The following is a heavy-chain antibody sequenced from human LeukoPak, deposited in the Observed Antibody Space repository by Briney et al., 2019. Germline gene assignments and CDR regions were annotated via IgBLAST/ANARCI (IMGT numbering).Heavy chain of an antibody. CDR2: IYYSGST. Sequence: SETLSLTCTVSGGSISSYYWSWIRQPPGKGLEWIGYIYYSGSTNYNPSLKSRVTISVATSRNQLSLKLRSVTAEDTTVHYCAILIGYCSGGSCCPHWRQGTLVSVSS. J-gene: IGHJ4*02. CDR1: GGSISSYY. V-gene: IGHV4-59*08. CDR3: AILIGYCSGGSCCPH. D-gene: IGHD2-15*01.